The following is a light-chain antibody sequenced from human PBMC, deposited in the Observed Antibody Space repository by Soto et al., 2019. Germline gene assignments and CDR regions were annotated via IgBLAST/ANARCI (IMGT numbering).Light chain of an antibody. CDR3: QQTYATPEIT. J-gene: IGKJ5*01. CDR1: QSISIS. CDR2: GAS. V-gene: IGKV1-39*01. Sequence: DIDMTQSPSSLSASVGDRGTITCRPSQSISISLNWYQLKPGKAPNLLMYGASSLKSGVPTRFSGSGSGTDFTLPISSLQPADFATYYCQQTYATPEITFGQGTRLEIK.